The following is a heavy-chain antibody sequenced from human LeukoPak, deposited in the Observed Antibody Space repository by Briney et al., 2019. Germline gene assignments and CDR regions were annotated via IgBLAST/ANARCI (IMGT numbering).Heavy chain of an antibody. D-gene: IGHD3-10*01. CDR1: GFTFSSYW. CDR2: IKQDGSEK. Sequence: GGSLRLSCAASGFTFSSYWMSWVRQAPGKGREWVANIKQDGSEKYYVDSVKGRFTISRDNAKKSLYMQMNSLRAEDTAVYYCARDPNYGSGSYYSDAFDIWGQGTMVTVSS. V-gene: IGHV3-7*01. CDR3: ARDPNYGSGSYYSDAFDI. J-gene: IGHJ3*02.